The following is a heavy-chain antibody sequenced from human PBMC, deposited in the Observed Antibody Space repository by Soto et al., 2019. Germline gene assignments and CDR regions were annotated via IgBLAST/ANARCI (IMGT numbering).Heavy chain of an antibody. CDR2: INPNSGGT. CDR3: ARDPDIVVVVAAGWFDP. D-gene: IGHD2-15*01. Sequence: GASGKVSCKASGYTFTGYYMHWVRQAPGQGLEWMGWINPNSGGTNYAQKFQGRVTMTRDTSISTAYMELSRLRSDDTAVYYCARDPDIVVVVAAGWFDPWGQGTQVTVSS. J-gene: IGHJ5*02. V-gene: IGHV1-2*02. CDR1: GYTFTGYY.